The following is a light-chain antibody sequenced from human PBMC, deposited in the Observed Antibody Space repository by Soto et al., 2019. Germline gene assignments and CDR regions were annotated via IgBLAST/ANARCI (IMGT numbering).Light chain of an antibody. CDR3: SSFRSGGTRVL. CDR1: SSDVGEENY. Sequence: QSALTQPPSASGSPGQSVTITCSGTSSDVGEENYVSWYQQHPGKVPKLILYEVSKRPSGVPDRFSGSRSGNTASLTVSGLQAEDEADYYCSSFRSGGTRVLFGGGTKLTVL. CDR2: EVS. V-gene: IGLV2-8*01. J-gene: IGLJ2*01.